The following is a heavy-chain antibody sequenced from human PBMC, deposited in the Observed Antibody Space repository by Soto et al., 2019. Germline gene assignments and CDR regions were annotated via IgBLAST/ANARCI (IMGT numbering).Heavy chain of an antibody. CDR2: ISGSGGST. V-gene: IGHV3-23*01. CDR1: EFTFSSYA. D-gene: IGHD1-26*01. CDR3: AKRGSGSYYID. J-gene: IGHJ4*02. Sequence: EVQLLESGGGLVQPGGSLRLSCAASEFTFSSYAMSWVRQAPGKGLEWVSVISGSGGSTYYADSVKGRFTISRDNSKNTLYLHMNSLRAEDTAVYYCAKRGSGSYYIDWGQGTLVTVSS.